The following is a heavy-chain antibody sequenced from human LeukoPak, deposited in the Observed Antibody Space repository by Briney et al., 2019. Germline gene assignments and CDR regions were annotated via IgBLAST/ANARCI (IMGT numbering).Heavy chain of an antibody. CDR1: GFTFSSYA. Sequence: PGGSLRLSCAASGFTFSSYAMSWVRQAPEKGLEWVSTISGSGGCTYYADSVKGRFTISRDDSKNTLYLQMNSLRAEDTAVYYCAKDLGRYRNNYFDYWGQGTLVTVSS. D-gene: IGHD1-26*01. J-gene: IGHJ4*02. CDR2: ISGSGGCT. V-gene: IGHV3-23*01. CDR3: AKDLGRYRNNYFDY.